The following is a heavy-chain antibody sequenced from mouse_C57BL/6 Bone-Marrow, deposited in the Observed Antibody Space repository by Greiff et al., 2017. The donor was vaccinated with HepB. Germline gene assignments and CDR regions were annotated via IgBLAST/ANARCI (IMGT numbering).Heavy chain of an antibody. Sequence: QVQLKQSGAELVRPGASVKLSCKASGYTFTDYYINWVKQRPGQGLEWIARIYPGSGNTYYNEKFKGKATLTAEKSSSTAYMQLSSLTSEDSAVYFCAREGYDYDPFAYWGQGTLVTVSA. CDR2: IYPGSGNT. CDR1: GYTFTDYY. J-gene: IGHJ3*01. V-gene: IGHV1-76*01. D-gene: IGHD2-4*01. CDR3: AREGYDYDPFAY.